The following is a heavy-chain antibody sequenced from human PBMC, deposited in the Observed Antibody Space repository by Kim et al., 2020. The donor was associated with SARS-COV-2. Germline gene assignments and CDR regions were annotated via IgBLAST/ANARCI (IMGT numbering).Heavy chain of an antibody. V-gene: IGHV7-4-1*02. D-gene: IGHD2-15*01. CDR3: ARDGGLLPPTYYYYYMDV. J-gene: IGHJ6*03. CDR2: INHSTGNP. Sequence: RGWINHSTGNPTYAQGFTGRYVFSLDTSVSKAYLQISSLKAEDTAVYYCARDGGLLPPTYYYYYMDVWGKGTTVTVSS.